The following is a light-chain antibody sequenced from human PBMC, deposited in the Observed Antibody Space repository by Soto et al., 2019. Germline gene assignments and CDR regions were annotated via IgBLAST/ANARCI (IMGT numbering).Light chain of an antibody. CDR1: SSDVGSYNR. V-gene: IGLV2-18*02. CDR2: EVS. J-gene: IGLJ3*02. CDR3: SSYTSSSTWV. Sequence: QSVLTQPPSVSGSPGQSVTISCTETSSDVGSYNRVSWYQQPPGTAPKLMIYEVSNRPSGVPDRFAGSKSGNTASLTISGLQAEDEADYYCSSYTSSSTWVFGGGTKLTVL.